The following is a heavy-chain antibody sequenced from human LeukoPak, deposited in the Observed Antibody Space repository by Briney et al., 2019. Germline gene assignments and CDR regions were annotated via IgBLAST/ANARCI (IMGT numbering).Heavy chain of an antibody. Sequence: PSETLSLTCTVSGDSISSTSYYWDWIRQPPGKGLEWIGSIYNSGTTYYNPSLKSRVTISVDTSKNQFSLKVGSVTAADTAVYYCASRVYGLGSFNYWGQGTLVTVSS. CDR3: ASRVYGLGSFNY. V-gene: IGHV4-39*01. CDR1: GDSISSTSYY. D-gene: IGHD3-10*01. CDR2: IYNSGTT. J-gene: IGHJ4*01.